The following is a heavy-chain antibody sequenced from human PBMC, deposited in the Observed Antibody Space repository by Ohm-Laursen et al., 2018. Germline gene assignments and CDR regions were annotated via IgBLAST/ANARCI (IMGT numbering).Heavy chain of an antibody. CDR1: GGPINTHY. D-gene: IGHD3-22*01. CDR2: MFYSGST. CDR3: ARVSWYYDTSGPKSGAFDI. J-gene: IGHJ3*02. V-gene: IGHV4-59*11. Sequence: SETLSLTCPVSGGPINTHYWSWIRQPPGKGLEWIGYMFYSGSTNYNPSLKSRVSMSVDTSKNKVSLRLSSVTAADTAVYYCARVSWYYDTSGPKSGAFDIWGQGTMVTVSS.